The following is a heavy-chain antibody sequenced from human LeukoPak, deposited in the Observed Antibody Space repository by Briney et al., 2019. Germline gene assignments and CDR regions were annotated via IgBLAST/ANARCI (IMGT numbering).Heavy chain of an antibody. CDR3: ARDSGYDSRGFYYGGFDP. V-gene: IGHV4-31*03. CDR2: IHYSGSP. Sequence: SQTLSLTCTVSGGSFSSGAYYWSWIRQLPGQGLEWIGYIHYSGSPYYNPSLKSRVSISGDTSKNQFSLTLSSVTVADTAVYYCARDSGYDSRGFYYGGFDPWGQGILVTVSS. J-gene: IGHJ5*02. CDR1: GGSFSSGAYY. D-gene: IGHD3-22*01.